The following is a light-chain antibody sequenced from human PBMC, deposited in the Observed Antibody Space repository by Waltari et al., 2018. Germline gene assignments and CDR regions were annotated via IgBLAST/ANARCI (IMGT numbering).Light chain of an antibody. Sequence: DIQMTQSPSTLSASVGDRVTITCRASQTIGTWLAWFQQKPGKAPKLLIYDASTLKNGVPSRFSGSESGTEFSLTISSLQPDDFATYYCQQHSSYPWTFGQGTKVDIK. J-gene: IGKJ1*01. V-gene: IGKV1-5*01. CDR1: QTIGTW. CDR2: DAS. CDR3: QQHSSYPWT.